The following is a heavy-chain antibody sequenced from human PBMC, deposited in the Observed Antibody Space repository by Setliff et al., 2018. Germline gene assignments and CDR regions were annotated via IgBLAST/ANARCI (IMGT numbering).Heavy chain of an antibody. V-gene: IGHV1-46*01. Sequence: ASVKVSCKASGYTFTSYYMHWVRQALGQGLEWMTMIIPSTGNTNYAQKFQGRVTMTADTSTNTVYMDLSSLGSEDTAVYYCVRERRGGHFDYWGQGTLVTVSS. J-gene: IGHJ4*02. CDR2: IIPSTGNT. CDR1: GYTFTSYY. CDR3: VRERRGGHFDY.